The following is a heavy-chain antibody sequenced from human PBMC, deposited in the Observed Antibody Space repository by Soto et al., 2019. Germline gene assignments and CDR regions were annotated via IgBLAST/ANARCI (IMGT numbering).Heavy chain of an antibody. V-gene: IGHV3-74*01. D-gene: IGHD3-10*01. CDR1: GFTFDYYW. CDR2: VHSEGTTT. CDR3: ARGDRGGFDL. Sequence: PGGALRLSCAAPGFTFDYYWMHWVRQAPGKGLVWVSRVHSEGTTTNYADSVKGRFTNSRDNARKTVSLQKNSLRAEDTAIYYCARGDRGGFDLWGHGTVVTVSS. J-gene: IGHJ3*01.